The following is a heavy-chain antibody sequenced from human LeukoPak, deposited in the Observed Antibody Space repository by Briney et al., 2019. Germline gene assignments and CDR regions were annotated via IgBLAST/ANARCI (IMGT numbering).Heavy chain of an antibody. CDR1: GGSINNYY. V-gene: IGHV4-59*01. Sequence: SETLSLTCTVSGGSINNYYWSWIRQPPGKGLEWTGYIYYSGITNYNPSLKSRVTMSVDTSKNQFSLKLSSVTAADTAIYYCARDSRGHSGYDLDYWGQGTLVTVSS. CDR3: ARDSRGHSGYDLDY. J-gene: IGHJ4*02. CDR2: IYYSGIT. D-gene: IGHD5-12*01.